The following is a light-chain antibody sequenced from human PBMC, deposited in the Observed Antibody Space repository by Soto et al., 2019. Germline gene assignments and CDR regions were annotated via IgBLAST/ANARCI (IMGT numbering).Light chain of an antibody. V-gene: IGKV3-20*01. CDR1: QSVSDSY. J-gene: IGKJ3*01. CDR2: AS. Sequence: EIVLTQSPGTLCLSPGEKATLSCRASQSVSDSYLAWYQKKPGQAPRLLIYASSRATGIPDRFSGSGSGTDFTLTISRLEPEDFAVYYCQHYGTSALFGPGTKVDIK. CDR3: QHYGTSAL.